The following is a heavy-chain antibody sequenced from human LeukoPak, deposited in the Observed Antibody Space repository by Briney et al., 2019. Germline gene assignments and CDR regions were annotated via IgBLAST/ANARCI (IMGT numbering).Heavy chain of an antibody. CDR1: GFTFSSYG. J-gene: IGHJ4*02. CDR3: AKDGSGSYYSYYFDY. CDR2: ISYDGSNK. Sequence: GGSLRLSCAASGFTFSSYGMHWVRQAPGKGLEWVAVISYDGSNKYYADSVKGRFTISRDNSKNTLYLQMNSLRAEATAVYYCAKDGSGSYYSYYFDYWGQGTLVTVSS. V-gene: IGHV3-30*18. D-gene: IGHD3-10*01.